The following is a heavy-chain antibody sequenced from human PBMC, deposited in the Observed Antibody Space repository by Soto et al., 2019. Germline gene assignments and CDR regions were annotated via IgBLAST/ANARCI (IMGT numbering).Heavy chain of an antibody. D-gene: IGHD6-19*01. Sequence: EVQLVESGGGLIQPGGSLRLSCAASGFTVSSNYMSWVRQAPGKGLEGVSVIYSGGSTYYTDSVKGRFTISRDNYKNTLYLQMNSLRAEHTAVYYCARLKGSGWYYCCGMDVWGQGTTVTVSS. CDR2: IYSGGST. CDR3: ARLKGSGWYYCCGMDV. V-gene: IGHV3-53*01. CDR1: GFTVSSNY. J-gene: IGHJ6*02.